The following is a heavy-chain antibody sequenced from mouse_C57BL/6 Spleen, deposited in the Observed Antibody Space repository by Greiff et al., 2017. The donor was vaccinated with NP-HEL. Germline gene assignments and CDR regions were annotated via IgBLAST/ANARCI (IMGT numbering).Heavy chain of an antibody. Sequence: EVQVVESGGGLVKPGGSLKLSCAASGFTFSSYAMSWVRQTPEKRLEWVATISDGGSYTYYPDNVKGRFTISRDNAKNNRYLQMSHLKSEDTAMYYCARDRGTPFDYWGQGTTLTVSS. V-gene: IGHV5-4*01. CDR2: ISDGGSYT. CDR3: ARDRGTPFDY. D-gene: IGHD3-3*01. J-gene: IGHJ2*01. CDR1: GFTFSSYA.